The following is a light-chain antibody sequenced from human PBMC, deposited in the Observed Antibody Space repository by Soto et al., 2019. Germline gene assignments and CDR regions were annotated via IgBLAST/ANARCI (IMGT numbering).Light chain of an antibody. CDR2: GAS. CDR3: QQVHDYPIT. CDR1: QDISSY. J-gene: IGKJ4*01. V-gene: IGKV1-9*01. Sequence: DIQLTQSPSFLSASVGDRVTVTCRSSQDISSYLAWYQQKPGKAPKVLIYGASTLQSGVPPRFGGSGSGTAFTLTISSLQPEDFANYFCQQVHDYPITFXGGTKVDIK.